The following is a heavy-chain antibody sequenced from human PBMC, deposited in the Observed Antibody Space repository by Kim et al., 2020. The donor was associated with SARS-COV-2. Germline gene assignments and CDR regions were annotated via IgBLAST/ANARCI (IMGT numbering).Heavy chain of an antibody. CDR1: GFTFSSYA. J-gene: IGHJ4*01. CDR3: ARDLVYYYDSSGYYGFD. D-gene: IGHD3-22*01. V-gene: IGHV3-30-3*01. CDR2: ISYDGSNK. Sequence: GGSLRLSCAASGFTFSSYAMHWVRQAPGKGLEWVAVISYDGSNKYYADSVKGRFTISRDNSKNTLYLQMNSLRAEDTAVYYCARDLVYYYDSSGYYGFD.